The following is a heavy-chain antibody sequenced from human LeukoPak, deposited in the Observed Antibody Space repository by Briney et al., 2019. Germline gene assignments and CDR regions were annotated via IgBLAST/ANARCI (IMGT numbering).Heavy chain of an antibody. CDR1: GFTFSSYA. CDR3: ARGRNEVEMATTGDDY. D-gene: IGHD5-24*01. J-gene: IGHJ4*02. Sequence: GRSLRLSCAASGFTFSSYATHWVRQAPGMGLEWVAVISYDGSNKYYADSVKGRFTISRDNSKNTLYLQMNSLRAEDTAVYYCARGRNEVEMATTGDDYWGQGTLVTVSS. CDR2: ISYDGSNK. V-gene: IGHV3-30*04.